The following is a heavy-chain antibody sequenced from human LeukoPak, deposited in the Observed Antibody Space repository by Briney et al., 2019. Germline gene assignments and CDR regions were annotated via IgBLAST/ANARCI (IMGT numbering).Heavy chain of an antibody. CDR2: ISAYKCNT. V-gene: IGHV1-18*01. CDR1: GYTFTSYG. Sequence: ASVKVACKASGYTFTSYGISWVRQARGQGLEWMGWISAYKCNTNYAQKLQGRVTMTTDTSPSTAYMELRSLRSDDTAVYYCARDGGRSLTDYYYYGMDVWGQGTTVTVSS. CDR3: ARDGGRSLTDYYYYGMDV. D-gene: IGHD2-15*01. J-gene: IGHJ6*02.